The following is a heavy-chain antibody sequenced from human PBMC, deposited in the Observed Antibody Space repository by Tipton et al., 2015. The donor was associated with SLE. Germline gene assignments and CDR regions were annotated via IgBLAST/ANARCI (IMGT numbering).Heavy chain of an antibody. D-gene: IGHD3-16*01. Sequence: SLRLSCEASGFTFSSYDMHWVRQGTGKGLEWVSAIGTAGDTYYPGSVKGRFTISSENAKHSLYLQMTNLRAGDTAVYYCARGGSDAFDFWGQGTRVTVSS. CDR1: GFTFSSYD. J-gene: IGHJ3*01. CDR3: ARGGSDAFDF. V-gene: IGHV3-13*01. CDR2: IGTAGDT.